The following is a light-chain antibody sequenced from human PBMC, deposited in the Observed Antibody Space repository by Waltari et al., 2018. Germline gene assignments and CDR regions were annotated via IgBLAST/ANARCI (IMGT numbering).Light chain of an antibody. CDR3: SSYAGSDIWV. CDR2: EVN. J-gene: IGLJ3*02. CDR1: SSDVGGYNY. Sequence: QSVAISCTGTSSDVGGYNYVSWYQQHPGKAPKLMIYEVNKRPSGVPDRFSGSKSGNTASLTVSGLQAEDEADYYCSSYAGSDIWVFGGGTRLTVL. V-gene: IGLV2-8*01.